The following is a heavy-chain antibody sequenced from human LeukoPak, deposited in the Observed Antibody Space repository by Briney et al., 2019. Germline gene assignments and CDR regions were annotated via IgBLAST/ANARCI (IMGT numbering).Heavy chain of an antibody. CDR2: IKQDGSEK. D-gene: IGHD3-10*01. V-gene: IGHV3-7*01. J-gene: IGHJ4*02. Sequence: PGGSLRLSCAASGFTFSSYWMSWVRQAPGKGLEWVANIKQDGSEKYYVDSVKGRFTISRDNAKNTLYLQMSSLRVEDTAVYYCTRDLGSWSGLDYWGQGSLVTVSS. CDR3: TRDLGSWSGLDY. CDR1: GFTFSSYW.